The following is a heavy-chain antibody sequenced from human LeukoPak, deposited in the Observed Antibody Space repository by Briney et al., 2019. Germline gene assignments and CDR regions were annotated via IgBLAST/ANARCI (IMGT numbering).Heavy chain of an antibody. Sequence: GESLEISCQVSGYIFTHYWIGWVRQMPGKGLEWMGIIYPADSDTRYSPSFQGHVTISADKSISTAYLQWSSLKASDTAMYYCARHNRGAIFGVAPFWYWGQGTLVTVPS. D-gene: IGHD3-3*01. J-gene: IGHJ4*02. V-gene: IGHV5-51*01. CDR3: ARHNRGAIFGVAPFWY. CDR2: IYPADSDT. CDR1: GYIFTHYW.